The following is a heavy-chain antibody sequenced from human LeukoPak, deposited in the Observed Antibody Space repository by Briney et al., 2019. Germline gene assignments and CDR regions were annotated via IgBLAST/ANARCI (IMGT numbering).Heavy chain of an antibody. CDR1: GASISSYY. V-gene: IGHV4-59*08. D-gene: IGHD3-16*01. CDR3: ARQMHLGGMDI. Sequence: SETLSLTCTVSGASISSYYWSWIRQPPGKGLEWIGYIYDSGSTNYNPSLNGRVTISVDRSKNHFSLKVNSVTAADTALYYCARQMHLGGMDIWGQGTTVTVPS. J-gene: IGHJ6*02. CDR2: IYDSGST.